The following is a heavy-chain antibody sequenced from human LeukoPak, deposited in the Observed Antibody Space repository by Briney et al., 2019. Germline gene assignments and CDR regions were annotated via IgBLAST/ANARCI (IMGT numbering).Heavy chain of an antibody. Sequence: GGSLRLSCAASGFTFDDYAMHWVRQAPGKGLEWVSGISWNSGSIGYADSVKGRFTISRDNAKNSPYLQMNSLRAEDTALYYCAKGHYDNGVFQHWGQGTLVTVSS. J-gene: IGHJ1*01. D-gene: IGHD3-22*01. CDR3: AKGHYDNGVFQH. CDR1: GFTFDDYA. V-gene: IGHV3-9*01. CDR2: ISWNSGSI.